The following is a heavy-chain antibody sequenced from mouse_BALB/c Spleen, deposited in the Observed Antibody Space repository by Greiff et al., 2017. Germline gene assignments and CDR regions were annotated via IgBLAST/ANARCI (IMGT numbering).Heavy chain of an antibody. CDR2: IDPANGNT. CDR3: AINYGNYYYAMDY. J-gene: IGHJ4*01. CDR1: GFNIKDTY. V-gene: IGHV14-3*02. D-gene: IGHD2-1*01. Sequence: VQLKESGAELVKPGASVKLSCTASGFNIKDTYMHWVKQRPEQGLEWIGRIDPANGNTKYDPKFQGKATITADTSSNTAYLQLSSLTSEDTAVYYCAINYGNYYYAMDYWGQGTSVTVAS.